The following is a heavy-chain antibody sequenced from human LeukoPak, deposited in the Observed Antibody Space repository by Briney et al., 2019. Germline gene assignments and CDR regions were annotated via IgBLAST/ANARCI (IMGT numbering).Heavy chain of an antibody. J-gene: IGHJ5*02. CDR3: GRRAYSGNWFDP. V-gene: IGHV5-51*01. Sequence: GESLKISCQGSGYSFTKFWIGWARQMPGKGLEWMGIIHPGDSDTRYSPSFQGQVTISADKSTGTAYLQWSSLKASDTAMYYCGRRAYSGNWFDPWGQGTLVTVSS. CDR2: IHPGDSDT. CDR1: GYSFTKFW. D-gene: IGHD1-26*01.